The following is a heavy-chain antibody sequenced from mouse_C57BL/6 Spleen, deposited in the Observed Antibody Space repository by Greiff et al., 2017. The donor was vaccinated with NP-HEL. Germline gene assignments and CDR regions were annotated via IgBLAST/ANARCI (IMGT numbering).Heavy chain of an antibody. CDR3: SGIGANNKDFDY. D-gene: IGHD2-14*01. CDR1: GYTFTDYE. CDR2: IDPETGGT. Sequence: VKLQEPGAELVRPGASVTLSCKASGYTFTDYEMHWVKQTPVHGLEWIGAIDPETGGTAYNQKFKGKAILTADKSSSTAYMELRSLTSEDSAVYYYSGIGANNKDFDYWGQGTTVTVSS. V-gene: IGHV1-15*01. J-gene: IGHJ2*01.